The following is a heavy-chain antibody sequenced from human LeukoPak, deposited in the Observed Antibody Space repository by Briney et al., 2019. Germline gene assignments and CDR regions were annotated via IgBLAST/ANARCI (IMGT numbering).Heavy chain of an antibody. Sequence: GGSLRLSCAASGFTFSSYGLHWVRQAPGKGLEWVAVISYDGSNKHYADSVKGRFTVSRDNSKNTLYLQMNSLRAEDTAVYYCARDKDGYNPTLDYWGQGTLVTVSS. V-gene: IGHV3-30*03. CDR3: ARDKDGYNPTLDY. CDR1: GFTFSSYG. J-gene: IGHJ4*02. CDR2: ISYDGSNK. D-gene: IGHD5-24*01.